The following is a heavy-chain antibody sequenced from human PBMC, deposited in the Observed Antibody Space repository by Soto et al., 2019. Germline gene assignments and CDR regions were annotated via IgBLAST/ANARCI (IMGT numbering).Heavy chain of an antibody. CDR2: IGTAGDT. V-gene: IGHV3-13*01. J-gene: IGHJ2*01. D-gene: IGHD4-17*01. CDR1: GFTFSSYD. CDR3: ARSDYGNCGYFDL. Sequence: EVQLVESGGGLVQPGGSLRLSCAASGFTFSSYDMHWVRQATGKGLEWVSAIGTAGDTYYPGSVKVRFTISRENAKNSLYLQMNGLRVVDSAVYYCARSDYGNCGYFDLWCRGTLVTVSS.